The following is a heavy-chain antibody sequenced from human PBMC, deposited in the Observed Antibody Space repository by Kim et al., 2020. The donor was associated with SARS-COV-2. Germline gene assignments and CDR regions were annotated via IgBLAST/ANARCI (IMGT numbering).Heavy chain of an antibody. CDR3: ARVSSWEGTIDY. D-gene: IGHD1-26*01. CDR2: IYYSGST. V-gene: IGHV4-59*13. CDR1: GGSISSYY. J-gene: IGHJ4*02. Sequence: SETLSLTCTVSGGSISSYYWSWIRQPPGKGLEWIGYIYYSGSTNYNPSLKSRVTISVDTSKNQFSLKLSSVTAADTAVYYCARVSSWEGTIDYCGQGTLVTVSS.